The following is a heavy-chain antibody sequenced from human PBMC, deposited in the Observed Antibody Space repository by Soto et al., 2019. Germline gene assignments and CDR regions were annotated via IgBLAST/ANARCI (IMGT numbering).Heavy chain of an antibody. D-gene: IGHD4-17*01. Sequence: SETLSLTCTVSGGSISSYYWSWIRQPPGKGLEWIGYIYYSGSTNYNPSLKGRVTISVDTSKNQFSLKLSSVTAADTAVYYCARELTVTTMDAFDIWGQGTMVTVSS. V-gene: IGHV4-59*01. J-gene: IGHJ3*02. CDR1: GGSISSYY. CDR2: IYYSGST. CDR3: ARELTVTTMDAFDI.